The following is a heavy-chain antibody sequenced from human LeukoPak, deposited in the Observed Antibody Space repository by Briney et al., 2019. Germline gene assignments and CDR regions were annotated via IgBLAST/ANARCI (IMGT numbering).Heavy chain of an antibody. CDR1: GFTFRNYA. V-gene: IGHV3-21*01. J-gene: IGHJ6*03. CDR2: ITGSGGTT. D-gene: IGHD6-19*01. Sequence: KSGGSLRLSCAASGFTFRNYAVVWVRQAPGKGLEWVSAITGSGGTTYYADSVKGRFTISRDNAKNSLYLQMNSLRAEDTAVYYCARLEIAVAPPRSLYYYYYMDVWGKGTTVTVSS. CDR3: ARLEIAVAPPRSLYYYYYMDV.